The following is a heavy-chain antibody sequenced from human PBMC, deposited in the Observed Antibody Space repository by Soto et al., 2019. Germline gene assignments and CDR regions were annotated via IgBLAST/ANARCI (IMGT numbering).Heavy chain of an antibody. J-gene: IGHJ4*02. D-gene: IGHD2-8*01. V-gene: IGHV4-59*01. Sequence: XTLSLPCTVSGXSFTNYLWSWMRQPPGKGLEWIGHMYHGGRTNYSPSLKSRVTMSLDSSKNQFSLNLSSVTEADTAVYFCARDPGYCTNGVCPIFDFWGQGVLGTVSS. CDR1: GXSFTNYL. CDR2: MYHGGRT. CDR3: ARDPGYCTNGVCPIFDF.